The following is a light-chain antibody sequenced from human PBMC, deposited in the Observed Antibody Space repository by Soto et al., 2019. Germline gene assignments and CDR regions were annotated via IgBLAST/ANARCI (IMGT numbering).Light chain of an antibody. Sequence: DIQMTQSPSSLSVSVGDRVTITCRASQGVSAYLLWYQQTQWKAPKLLIYAASNLLGGVPSGVSVSGSGTNFALTISILQPEHFGPYYCQQRYKTPHTFGQGANLE. CDR1: QGVSAY. V-gene: IGKV1-39*01. CDR2: AAS. CDR3: QQRYKTPHT. J-gene: IGKJ2*01.